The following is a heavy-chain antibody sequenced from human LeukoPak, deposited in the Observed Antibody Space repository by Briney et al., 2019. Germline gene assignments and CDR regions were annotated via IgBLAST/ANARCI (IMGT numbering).Heavy chain of an antibody. D-gene: IGHD3-22*01. J-gene: IGHJ4*02. Sequence: GGSLRLCCAASGFTFSSYWMSWVRHAPGKGLEWVANIKKDGSEKYYVDSVKGRFTISRDNTKNSLYLQMNSLRAEDTAVYYCAIDHYRIVVVPHYFDYWGQGTLVTVSS. CDR2: IKKDGSEK. CDR1: GFTFSSYW. CDR3: AIDHYRIVVVPHYFDY. V-gene: IGHV3-7*01.